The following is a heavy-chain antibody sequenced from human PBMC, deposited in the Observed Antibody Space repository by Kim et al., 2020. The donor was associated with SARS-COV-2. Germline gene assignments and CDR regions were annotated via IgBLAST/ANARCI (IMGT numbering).Heavy chain of an antibody. D-gene: IGHD2-15*01. V-gene: IGHV1-24*01. J-gene: IGHJ6*02. Sequence: ASVKVSCKVSGYTLTELSMHWVRQAPGKGLEWMGGFDPEDGETIYAQKFQGRVTMTEDTSTDTAYMELSSLRSDDTAVYYCATLPYCSGGSCYSGYYYYGMDVWGQGTTVTVSS. CDR1: GYTLTELS. CDR3: ATLPYCSGGSCYSGYYYYGMDV. CDR2: FDPEDGET.